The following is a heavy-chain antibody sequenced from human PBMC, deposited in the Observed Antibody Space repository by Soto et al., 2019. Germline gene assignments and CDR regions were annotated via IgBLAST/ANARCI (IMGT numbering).Heavy chain of an antibody. Sequence: PGGSLRLSCALSGFTFSDYYMTWIRQAPGKGLEWVSYISSSTSHTNYADSVKCRFTISRDNAKNSLFLQMNSLRAEDTAVYYCARGRGAAADYFDFWGQGALVTVSS. J-gene: IGHJ4*02. CDR1: GFTFSDYY. V-gene: IGHV3-11*05. D-gene: IGHD6-13*01. CDR2: ISSSTSHT. CDR3: ARGRGAAADYFDF.